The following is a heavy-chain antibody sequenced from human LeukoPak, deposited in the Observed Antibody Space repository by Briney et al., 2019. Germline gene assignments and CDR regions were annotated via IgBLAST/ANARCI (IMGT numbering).Heavy chain of an antibody. V-gene: IGHV1-24*01. Sequence: GASVKVSCKVSGYTLTELSMHWVRRAPGKGLEWMGGFDPEDGETIYAQKFQGRVTMTEDTSTDTAYMELSSLRSEDTAVYYCATEDTAMVTKALGYYYYGMDVWGQGTTVTVSS. J-gene: IGHJ6*02. D-gene: IGHD5-18*01. CDR1: GYTLTELS. CDR3: ATEDTAMVTKALGYYYYGMDV. CDR2: FDPEDGET.